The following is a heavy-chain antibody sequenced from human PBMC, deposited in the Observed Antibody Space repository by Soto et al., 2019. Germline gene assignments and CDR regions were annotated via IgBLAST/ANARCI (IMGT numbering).Heavy chain of an antibody. CDR3: ARDLARYYGSGSYGPPRYYYYGMDV. V-gene: IGHV3-30-3*01. D-gene: IGHD3-10*01. CDR2: ISYDGSNK. Sequence: GGSLRLSCAASGLTFSSYAMHWVRQAPGKGLEWVAVISYDGSNKYYADSVKGRFTISRDNSKNTLYLQMNSLRAEDTAVYYCARDLARYYGSGSYGPPRYYYYGMDVWGQGTTVTVSS. J-gene: IGHJ6*02. CDR1: GLTFSSYA.